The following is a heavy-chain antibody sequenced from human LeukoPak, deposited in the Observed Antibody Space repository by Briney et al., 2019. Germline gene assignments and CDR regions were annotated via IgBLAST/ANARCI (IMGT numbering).Heavy chain of an antibody. J-gene: IGHJ4*02. CDR1: GGSVASTNW. V-gene: IGHV4-4*02. CDR2: VHLDGTT. D-gene: IGHD3-3*01. Sequence: SSGTLSLTCGVSGGSVASTNWWTWVRQPPGKGLEWIGEVHLDGTTNYNPSLKSRLTMSVDLSENHISLTLTSVTAADTAVYYCAREGGFYRPLDYSGQGTLVTVSS. CDR3: AREGGFYRPLDY.